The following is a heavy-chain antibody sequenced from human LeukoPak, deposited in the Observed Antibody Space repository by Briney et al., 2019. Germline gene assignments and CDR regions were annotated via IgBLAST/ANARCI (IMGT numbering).Heavy chain of an antibody. D-gene: IGHD3-22*01. CDR1: GFTFSSYA. V-gene: IGHV3-23*01. Sequence: GGSLRLSCAASGFTFSSYAMSWVRQAPGKGLEWVSTFTASGATYYADSVRGRFTISRDNSKNTMYLQMNSLRVDDTAIYFCAKSPPVTTIVVYDWGQGTLVTVSS. CDR3: AKSPPVTTIVVYD. J-gene: IGHJ4*02. CDR2: FTASGAT.